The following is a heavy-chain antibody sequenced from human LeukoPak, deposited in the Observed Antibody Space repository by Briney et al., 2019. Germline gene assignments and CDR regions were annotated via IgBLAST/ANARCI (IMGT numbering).Heavy chain of an antibody. CDR2: ISGSGGST. J-gene: IGHJ4*02. CDR1: GFTFSSYA. V-gene: IGHV3-23*01. CDR3: AKEETTIVVVPAAINHFDY. Sequence: GGSLRLSCAASGFTFSSYAMSWVRQAPWKGLEWVSAISGSGGSTYYADSVKGRFTISRDNSKNTLYLQMNSLRAEDTAVYYCAKEETTIVVVPAAINHFDYWCQGTLVTVSS. D-gene: IGHD2-2*02.